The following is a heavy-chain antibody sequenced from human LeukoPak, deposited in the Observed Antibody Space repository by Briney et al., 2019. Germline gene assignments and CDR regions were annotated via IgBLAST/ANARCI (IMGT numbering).Heavy chain of an antibody. CDR3: AKTRITMILTGAFDI. D-gene: IGHD3-22*01. CDR1: GFTFSRYA. Sequence: GGSLRLSCSASGFTFSRYAMHWVRQAPGKGLEYVSGINDNGGRTHYGDSVKGRFSISRDNSKNTLYLQMNSLRAEDTAVYYCAKTRITMILTGAFDIWGQGTMVTVSS. CDR2: INDNGGRT. J-gene: IGHJ3*02. V-gene: IGHV3-64*04.